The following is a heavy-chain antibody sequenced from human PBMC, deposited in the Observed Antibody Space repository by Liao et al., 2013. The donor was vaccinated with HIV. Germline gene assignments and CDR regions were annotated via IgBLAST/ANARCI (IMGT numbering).Heavy chain of an antibody. CDR3: ARDFRGIYWHFDL. Sequence: QVQLQESGSGLVKPSETLSLTCSVSGASMRNSYWTWIRQPPGKGLEWIGNINTNGRTEFNPSFQSRVTFSVDTSKNQFSLNLTSVTAADTGVYYCARDFRGIYWHFDLWGRGTLVTVSS. D-gene: IGHD3-10*01. CDR1: GASMRNSY. J-gene: IGHJ2*01. V-gene: IGHV4-4*08. CDR2: INTNGRT.